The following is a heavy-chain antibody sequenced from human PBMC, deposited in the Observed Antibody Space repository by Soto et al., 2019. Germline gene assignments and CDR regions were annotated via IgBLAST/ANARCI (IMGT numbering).Heavy chain of an antibody. Sequence: GESLKISCRTSGYRFTSYWIAWVRQMPGKGLEWMGIIFPSDSDTRYSPSFQGQVTISADRSTSTVFLQWASLKASDTAVYFCARKDKSGYFNWFDPWGQGTLVSVS. CDR3: ARKDKSGYFNWFDP. V-gene: IGHV5-51*01. J-gene: IGHJ5*02. CDR2: IFPSDSDT. D-gene: IGHD3-22*01. CDR1: GYRFTSYW.